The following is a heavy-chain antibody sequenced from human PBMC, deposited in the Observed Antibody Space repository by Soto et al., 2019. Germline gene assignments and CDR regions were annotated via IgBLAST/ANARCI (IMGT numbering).Heavy chain of an antibody. CDR2: IKQDGSEK. CDR1: GFTFSSYW. V-gene: IGHV3-7*01. Sequence: GGSLRLSCAASGFTFSSYWMSWVRQAPGKGLEWVANIKQDGSEKYYVDSVKGRVTISRDNAKNSLYLQMNSLRAEDTAVYYCARAYGDYEIDAFDIWGQGTMVTVSS. J-gene: IGHJ3*02. CDR3: ARAYGDYEIDAFDI. D-gene: IGHD4-17*01.